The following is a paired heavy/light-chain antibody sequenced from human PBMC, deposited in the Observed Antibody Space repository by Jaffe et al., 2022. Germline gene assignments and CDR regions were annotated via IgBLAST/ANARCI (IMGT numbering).Light chain of an antibody. CDR3: QKYNGAPWT. CDR2: AAS. Sequence: DIQMTQSPSSLSASVGDRVTITCRASQGISNNLAWYQQKSGKAPKLLIYAASSLQSGVPSRFSGSGSGTDFTLTISSLQPEDVAIYYCQKYNGAPWTFGQGTKVEIK. J-gene: IGKJ1*01. V-gene: IGKV1-27*01. CDR1: QGISNN.
Heavy chain of an antibody. CDR2: IRFDGSDK. Sequence: QVQLVESGGGVVQPGGSLRLSCAASGFTFSYFAMHWVRQVPGKGLEWLTFIRFDGSDKYYADSVKGRFTISRDNSKNTVYLQMSSLRPEDTAMYYCAKGYCGGDCSFDYWGQGTLVTVSS. CDR1: GFTFSYFA. V-gene: IGHV3-30*02. J-gene: IGHJ4*02. D-gene: IGHD2-21*01. CDR3: AKGYCGGDCSFDY.